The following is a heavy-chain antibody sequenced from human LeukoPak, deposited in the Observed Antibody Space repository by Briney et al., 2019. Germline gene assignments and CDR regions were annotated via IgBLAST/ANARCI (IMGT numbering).Heavy chain of an antibody. J-gene: IGHJ3*02. CDR3: ARGSYCSADICSGGDAFDI. CDR1: GGSINNYY. D-gene: IGHD2-15*01. Sequence: SETLSLTCTVCGGSINNYYWSWIRQPAGKGLEWIGRIYTRGSTNYNPSLKSRVTMSVDTSKNQFSLKLSSVTAADTAVYYCARGSYCSADICSGGDAFDIWGQGTMVSVSS. V-gene: IGHV4-4*07. CDR2: IYTRGST.